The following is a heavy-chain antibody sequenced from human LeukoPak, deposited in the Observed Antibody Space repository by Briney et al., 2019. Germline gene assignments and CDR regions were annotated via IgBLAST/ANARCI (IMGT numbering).Heavy chain of an antibody. CDR2: IYHSGST. J-gene: IGHJ5*02. CDR3: ARDGSMMFDP. Sequence: PSETLSLTCTVSGGSISSGGYYWSWIRQPPGKGLEWIGYIYHSGSTYYNPSLKSRVTISVDRSKNQFSLKLSSVTAADTAVYYCARDGSMMFDPWGQGTLVTVSS. D-gene: IGHD2/OR15-2a*01. V-gene: IGHV4-30-2*01. CDR1: GGSISSGGYY.